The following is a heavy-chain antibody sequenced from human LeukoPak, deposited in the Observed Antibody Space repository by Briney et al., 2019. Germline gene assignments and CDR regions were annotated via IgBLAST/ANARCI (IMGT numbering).Heavy chain of an antibody. D-gene: IGHD2-2*02. CDR2: IRYDGRNK. J-gene: IGHJ4*02. CDR3: ATDVDNIPLQH. V-gene: IGHV3-30*02. CDR1: GFTFSSYG. Sequence: GGSLRLSCAASGFTFSSYGMHWVRQAPGKGLEWVAFIRYDGRNKYSADSVKGRVTISRDISKNTLYLQMISLRAEDTAVYYCATDVDNIPLQHWRQGTLVTVSS.